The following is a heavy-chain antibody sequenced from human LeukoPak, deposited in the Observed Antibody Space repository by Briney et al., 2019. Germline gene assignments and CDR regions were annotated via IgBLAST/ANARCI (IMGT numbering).Heavy chain of an antibody. V-gene: IGHV1-2*02. CDR2: INPNSGGT. D-gene: IGHD1-1*01. CDR1: GYTFTGYY. J-gene: IGHJ4*02. CDR3: AGDLTTGY. Sequence: ASVKVSCKASGYTFTGYYIHWVRQAPGQGLEWMGWINPNSGGTNYAQKFQGRVTMTRDTSISTAYMELSRLRAEDTAVYYCAGDLTTGYWGQGTLVTVSS.